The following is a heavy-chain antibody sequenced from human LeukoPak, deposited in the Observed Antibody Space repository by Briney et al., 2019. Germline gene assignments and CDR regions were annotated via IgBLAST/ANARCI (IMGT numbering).Heavy chain of an antibody. V-gene: IGHV3-7*01. CDR1: GFTFSSYW. CDR2: IKKDGGEK. CDR3: ARPRNEDWYESGLDY. D-gene: IGHD1-1*01. J-gene: IGHJ4*02. Sequence: GGSLRLSCAASGFTFSSYWMSWVRQAPGKGLGWVANIKKDGGEKYYVDSVKGRFTISRDNAKNSLYLQMNSLRAEDTAVYYCARPRNEDWYESGLDYWGQGTLVTVSS.